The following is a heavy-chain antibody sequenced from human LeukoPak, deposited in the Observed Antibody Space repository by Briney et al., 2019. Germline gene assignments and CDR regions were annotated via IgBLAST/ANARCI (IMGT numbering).Heavy chain of an antibody. CDR2: ISAYNGNT. V-gene: IGHV1-18*01. J-gene: IGHJ6*03. CDR1: GYTFTSYG. Sequence: ASVKVSCKASGYTFTSYGISWVRQAPGQGLEWMGWISAYNGNTNYAQKLQGRVTMTTDTSTSTAYMELRSLRSDDTAVYYCARDGGEYCSSTSCYTESYYYYYMDVWGKGTTVTVSS. D-gene: IGHD2-2*02. CDR3: ARDGGEYCSSTSCYTESYYYYYMDV.